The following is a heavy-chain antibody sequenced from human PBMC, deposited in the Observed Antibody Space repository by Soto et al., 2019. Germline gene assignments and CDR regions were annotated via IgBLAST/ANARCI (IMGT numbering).Heavy chain of an antibody. CDR2: INHSGST. Sequence: SETLSLTCAVYGGSFSGYYWSWIRQAPGKGLEWIGEINHSGSTNYNPSLKSRVTISVDTSKNQFSLKLSSVTAADTAVYYCASIYCSGGSCYSEWNWFDYWGQGTQVTVSS. V-gene: IGHV4-34*01. J-gene: IGHJ5*01. CDR3: ASIYCSGGSCYSEWNWFDY. CDR1: GGSFSGYY. D-gene: IGHD2-15*01.